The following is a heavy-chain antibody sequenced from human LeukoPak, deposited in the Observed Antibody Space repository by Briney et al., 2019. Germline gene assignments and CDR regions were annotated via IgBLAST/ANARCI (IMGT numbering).Heavy chain of an antibody. Sequence: GESLKISCKGSGYSFTNYWIGWVRQMPGRGLEWMGIIFPDDSDTRYSPSFQGQVTISADKSITTAYLQWSSLKASDTAIYYCVRRYGDYGEGYFDCWGQGTLVTVPS. CDR3: VRRYGDYGEGYFDC. D-gene: IGHD4-17*01. V-gene: IGHV5-51*01. J-gene: IGHJ4*02. CDR1: GYSFTNYW. CDR2: IFPDDSDT.